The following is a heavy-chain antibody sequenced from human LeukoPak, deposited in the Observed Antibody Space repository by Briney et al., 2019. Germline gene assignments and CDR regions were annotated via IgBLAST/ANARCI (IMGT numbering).Heavy chain of an antibody. J-gene: IGHJ3*02. CDR1: GGSISSYY. CDR3: AREGSPYYYDSGGPDAFDI. Sequence: SETLSLTCTVSGGSISSYYWSWIRQPAGKGLEWIGRIYTSGSTNYNPSLKSRVTMSVDTSKNQFSLKLSSVTAADTAVYYCAREGSPYYYDSGGPDAFDIWGQGTMVTVSS. D-gene: IGHD3-22*01. CDR2: IYTSGST. V-gene: IGHV4-4*07.